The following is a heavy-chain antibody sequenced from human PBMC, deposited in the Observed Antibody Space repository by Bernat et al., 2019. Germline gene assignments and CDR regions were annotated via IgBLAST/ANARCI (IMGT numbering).Heavy chain of an antibody. CDR1: GGSITSGDYY. Sequence: VLLQESGPGLVKPSQTLSLTCTVSGGSITSGDYYWSWIRQPPGKGLEWIGYIYYSGSTYYNPSLKSRVTISIDTSKNQFSLRLGSVTAADTAVYYCARTKNYDSSGYYYWGQGTLVTVSS. CDR3: ARTKNYDSSGYYY. J-gene: IGHJ4*02. CDR2: IYYSGST. V-gene: IGHV4-30-4*01. D-gene: IGHD3-22*01.